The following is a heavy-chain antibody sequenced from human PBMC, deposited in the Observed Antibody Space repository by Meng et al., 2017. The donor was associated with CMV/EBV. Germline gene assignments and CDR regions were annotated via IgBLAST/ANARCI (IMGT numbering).Heavy chain of an antibody. D-gene: IGHD6-19*01. CDR1: GGSISSSSSY. CDR3: ARDNRIAVADIFDY. Sequence: GSLRLSCTVSGGSISSSSSYWGWIRQPPGKGLEWIGSIYYSGSTYYNPSLKSRVTISVDTSKNQFSLKLSSVTAADTAVYYCARDNRIAVADIFDYWGQGTLVTVSS. V-gene: IGHV4-39*07. CDR2: IYYSGST. J-gene: IGHJ4*02.